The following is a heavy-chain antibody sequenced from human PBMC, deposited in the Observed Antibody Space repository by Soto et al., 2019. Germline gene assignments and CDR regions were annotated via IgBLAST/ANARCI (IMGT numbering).Heavy chain of an antibody. CDR2: IIPIFGTA. J-gene: IGHJ4*02. CDR3: ARNDFWSGYPVRAFDY. CDR1: GGTFSSYA. D-gene: IGHD3-3*01. Sequence: QVQLVQSGAEVKKPGSSVKVSCEASGGTFSSYAISWVRQAPGQGLEWMGGIIPIFGTANYAQKFQGRVTITADESTSTAYMELSSLRSEDTAVYYCARNDFWSGYPVRAFDYWGQGTLVTVSS. V-gene: IGHV1-69*01.